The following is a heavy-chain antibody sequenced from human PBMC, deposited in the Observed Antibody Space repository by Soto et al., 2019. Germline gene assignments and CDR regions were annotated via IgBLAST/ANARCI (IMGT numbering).Heavy chain of an antibody. J-gene: IGHJ4*02. V-gene: IGHV4-39*01. D-gene: IGHD1-1*01. Sequence: QPQLQESGPGLVKPSETLSLTCSVSGDSISSSHYFWGWIRQPPGKGMEYIGNIYYTRSTEYKPSLKSRGTIAVDTSKNQFSLKLSSVTAADTAVYYCARLWTYWGQGTLVTVSS. CDR2: IYYTRST. CDR3: ARLWTY. CDR1: GDSISSSHYF.